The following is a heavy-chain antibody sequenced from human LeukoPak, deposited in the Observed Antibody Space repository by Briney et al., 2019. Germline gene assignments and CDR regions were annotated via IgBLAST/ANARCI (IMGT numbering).Heavy chain of an antibody. CDR2: INHSGST. CDR3: ARGLYYDSSGYYFLNNWFDP. D-gene: IGHD3-22*01. J-gene: IGHJ5*02. CDR1: GGSFSGYY. V-gene: IGHV4-34*01. Sequence: PSETLSLTCAVYGGSFSGYYWSWIRQPPGKGLEWIGEINHSGSTNYNPSLKSRVTISVDTSKNQFSQKLSSVTAADTAVYYCARGLYYDSSGYYFLNNWFDPWGQGTLVTVSS.